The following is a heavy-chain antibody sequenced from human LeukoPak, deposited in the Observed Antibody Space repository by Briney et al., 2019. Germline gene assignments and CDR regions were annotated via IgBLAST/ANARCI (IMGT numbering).Heavy chain of an antibody. V-gene: IGHV3-23*01. J-gene: IGHJ4*02. CDR2: ISGSGAST. CDR3: AKDVGKWESLHFFDY. CDR1: GFTFSTNA. Sequence: PGGSLRLSCLTSGFTFSTNAMSWVRQAPGEGLEWISGISGSGASTYYADPVTGRFTISRDNSRNTLYLQMNSLRGDDAAVYYCAKDVGKWESLHFFDYWGQGTLVTVSS. D-gene: IGHD1-26*01.